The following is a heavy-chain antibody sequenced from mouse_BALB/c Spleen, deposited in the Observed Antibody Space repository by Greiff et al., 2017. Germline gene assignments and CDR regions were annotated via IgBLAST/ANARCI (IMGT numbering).Heavy chain of an antibody. J-gene: IGHJ4*01. CDR2: ISSGSSTI. D-gene: IGHD2-3*01. V-gene: IGHV5-17*02. CDR3: ARDGYYHYYAMDY. CDR1: GFTFSSFG. Sequence: EVHLVESGGGLVQPGGSRKLSCAASGFTFSSFGMHWVRQAPEKGLEWVAYISSGSSTIYYADTVKGRFTISRDNPKNTLFLQMTSLRSEDTAMYYCARDGYYHYYAMDYWGQGTSVTVSS.